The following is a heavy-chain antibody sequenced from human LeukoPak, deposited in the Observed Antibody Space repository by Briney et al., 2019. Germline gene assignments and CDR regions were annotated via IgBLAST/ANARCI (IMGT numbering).Heavy chain of an antibody. CDR2: ISGSGGST. CDR3: AKDDLTYCGGDCYSPFDC. V-gene: IGHV3-23*01. Sequence: GGSLRLSCAASGFTFSSYAMSWVRQAPGKGLEWVSAISGSGGSTYHADSVKGRFTISRDNSKNTLYLQMNSLRAEDTAVYYCAKDDLTYCGGDCYSPFDCWGQGTLVTVSS. CDR1: GFTFSSYA. D-gene: IGHD2-21*02. J-gene: IGHJ4*02.